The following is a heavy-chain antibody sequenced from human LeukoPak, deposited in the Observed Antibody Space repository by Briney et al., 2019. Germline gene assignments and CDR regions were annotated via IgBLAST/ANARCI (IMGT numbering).Heavy chain of an antibody. D-gene: IGHD4-23*01. CDR2: INPNSGGT. J-gene: IGHJ4*02. V-gene: IGHV1-2*02. CDR3: AKHLAWATVVTCSDY. Sequence: GASVKVSCKASGFTFTAYYMHWVRQAPGQGLEWMGWINPNSGGTNYAQKFQGRVTMTRDTSISTAYMELSRLRSDDTAVYYCAKHLAWATVVTCSDYWGQGTLVTVSS. CDR1: GFTFTAYY.